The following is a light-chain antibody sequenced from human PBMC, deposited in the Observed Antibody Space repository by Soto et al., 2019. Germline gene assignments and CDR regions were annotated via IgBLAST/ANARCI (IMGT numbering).Light chain of an antibody. V-gene: IGLV2-23*02. CDR3: CSYAGTVAYV. Sequence: QSVLTQPASVSGSPGQSITISCTGTSSDVGSYNLVSWYQQLPGKAPKVMIYEVNKRPSGVSYRFSGSKSGNTASLTISGLQTEDEADYYCCSYAGTVAYVFGTGT. CDR1: SSDVGSYNL. CDR2: EVN. J-gene: IGLJ1*01.